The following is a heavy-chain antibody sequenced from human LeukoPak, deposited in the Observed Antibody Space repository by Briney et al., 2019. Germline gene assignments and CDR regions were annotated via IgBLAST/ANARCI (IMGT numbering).Heavy chain of an antibody. CDR2: ISWDGGST. CDR3: AKDRSLLPPTWAYYYMDV. D-gene: IGHD2-15*01. CDR1: GFTFGDYT. J-gene: IGHJ6*03. Sequence: GGSLRLSCAASGFTFGDYTMHWVRQAPGKGLEWVSLISWDGGSTYYADSVKGRFTISIDNSKNSLYLQMNSLRTEDTALYYCAKDRSLLPPTWAYYYMDVWGKGTTVTVSS. V-gene: IGHV3-43*01.